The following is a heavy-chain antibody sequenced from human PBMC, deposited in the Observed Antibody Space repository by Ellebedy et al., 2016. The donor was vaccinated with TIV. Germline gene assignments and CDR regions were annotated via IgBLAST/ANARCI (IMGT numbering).Heavy chain of an antibody. CDR2: IYPGDSDT. V-gene: IGHV5-51*01. Sequence: KVSCKGSGYSFTSYWIGWVRQMPGKGLEWMGIIYPGDSDTRYSPSFQGQVTISADKSISTAYLQWSSLKASDTAMYYCVRLHIVGADHFDYWGQGTLVTVSS. CDR3: VRLHIVGADHFDY. CDR1: GYSFTSYW. J-gene: IGHJ4*02. D-gene: IGHD1-26*01.